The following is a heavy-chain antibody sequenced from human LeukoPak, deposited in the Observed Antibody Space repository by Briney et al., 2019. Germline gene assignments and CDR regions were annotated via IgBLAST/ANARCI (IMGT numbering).Heavy chain of an antibody. Sequence: PGGSLRLSCAASGFTFSSYAMHWVRQAPGKGLEYVSAISSNGGSTYYANSVKGRFTISRDNSKNTLYLQMGSLRAEDMAVYYCARDPARRLRFLEWHPAGATRFDYWGQGTLVTVSS. CDR2: ISSNGGST. D-gene: IGHD3-3*01. V-gene: IGHV3-64*01. CDR3: ARDPARRLRFLEWHPAGATRFDY. J-gene: IGHJ4*02. CDR1: GFTFSSYA.